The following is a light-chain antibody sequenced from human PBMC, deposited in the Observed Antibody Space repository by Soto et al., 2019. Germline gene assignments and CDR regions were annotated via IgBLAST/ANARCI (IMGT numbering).Light chain of an antibody. Sequence: EIVMTQSPATLSVSPGERATLSCRASQSVSINLAWYQQKPGQAPRLLIYGASTRATGIPARFSGSGSGTEFTLTISSLQSEDFAVYHCHQYNNWPPITFGQGTRLEI. J-gene: IGKJ5*01. CDR1: QSVSIN. CDR3: HQYNNWPPIT. V-gene: IGKV3-15*01. CDR2: GAS.